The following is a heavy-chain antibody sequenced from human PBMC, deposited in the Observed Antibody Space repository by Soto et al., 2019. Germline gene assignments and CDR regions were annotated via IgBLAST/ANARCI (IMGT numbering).Heavy chain of an antibody. CDR3: ARDYDSDGGDDY. Sequence: QVQLVQSGAEVKKPGASVKVSCKASGYTFTSYDINWVRQATGQGLEWMGWMNPNSGNTGYAQKFQGRVTMTRNTSRSTAYMELSSLRSEDTAVYYCARDYDSDGGDDYWGQGTLVTVSS. J-gene: IGHJ4*02. V-gene: IGHV1-8*01. CDR1: GYTFTSYD. D-gene: IGHD3-16*01. CDR2: MNPNSGNT.